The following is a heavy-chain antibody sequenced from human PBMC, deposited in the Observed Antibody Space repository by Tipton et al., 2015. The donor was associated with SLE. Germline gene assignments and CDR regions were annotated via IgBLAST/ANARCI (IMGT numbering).Heavy chain of an antibody. CDR1: GGSISSYY. Sequence: TLSLTCTVSGGSISSYYWSWIRQPPGKGLEWIGYIYTSGSTNYNPSLKSRVTISVDTSKNQFSLKLSSVTAADMAVYYCARPKALVGATGSASAPTLFPLVSW. V-gene: IGHV4-4*08. CDR3: ARPKALVGATGSASAPTLFPLVS. J-gene: IGHJ5*01. D-gene: IGHD1-26*01. CDR2: IYTSGST.